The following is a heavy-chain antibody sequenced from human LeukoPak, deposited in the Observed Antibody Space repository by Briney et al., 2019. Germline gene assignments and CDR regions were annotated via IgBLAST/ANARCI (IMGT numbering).Heavy chain of an antibody. CDR2: ISRGGSTT. Sequence: GGSLRLSCAASGFTFSDYYMNWIRQALGKGLEWVSYISRGGSTTYYADSVKGRFTISRDNAKNSLFLQMNSLRAEDTAVYYCVRGVSISSSWYNDIWGQGTMVTVSS. J-gene: IGHJ3*02. V-gene: IGHV3-11*01. CDR3: VRGVSISSSWYNDI. D-gene: IGHD6-13*01. CDR1: GFTFSDYY.